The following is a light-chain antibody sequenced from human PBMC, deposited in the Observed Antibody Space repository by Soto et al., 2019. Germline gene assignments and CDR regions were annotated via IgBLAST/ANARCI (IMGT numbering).Light chain of an antibody. J-gene: IGKJ4*01. CDR2: QAS. CDR1: QSISSW. V-gene: IGKV1-5*03. CDR3: QQYNGYPLT. Sequence: DIQMTQSPSTLSAVVGDRVTITCRASQSISSWLAWYQQKPGKAPNLLIYQASTLQSGVPSRFSGSGSGTEFTLTISSLQPDDFAPYYCQQYNGYPLTFGGGTTVDIK.